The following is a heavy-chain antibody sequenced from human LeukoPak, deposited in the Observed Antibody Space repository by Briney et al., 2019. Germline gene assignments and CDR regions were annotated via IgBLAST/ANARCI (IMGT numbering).Heavy chain of an antibody. CDR3: AWGVITKGFDY. J-gene: IGHJ4*02. Sequence: PSETLSPTCTVSGGSISSGGYYWSWIRQHPGKGLEWIGYIYYSGSTYYNPSLKSRVTISVDTSKNQFSLKLSSVTAADTAVYYCAWGVITKGFDYWGQGTLVTVSS. CDR1: GGSISSGGYY. V-gene: IGHV4-31*03. CDR2: IYYSGST. D-gene: IGHD3-10*01.